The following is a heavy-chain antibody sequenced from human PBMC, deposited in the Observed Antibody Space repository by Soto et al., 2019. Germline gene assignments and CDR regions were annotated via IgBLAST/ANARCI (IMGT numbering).Heavy chain of an antibody. CDR1: GGSISSSSYY. CDR2: IYYSGST. V-gene: IGHV4-39*01. Sequence: QLQLQESGPGLVKPSETLSLTCTVSGGSISSSSYYWGWIRQPPGKGLEWIGSIYYSGSTYYNPSLKSRVTISVDTSKNQFSLKLSSVTAADTAVYYCARHSPRQQSVYWGQGTLVTVSS. CDR3: ARHSPRQQSVY. J-gene: IGHJ4*02. D-gene: IGHD6-13*01.